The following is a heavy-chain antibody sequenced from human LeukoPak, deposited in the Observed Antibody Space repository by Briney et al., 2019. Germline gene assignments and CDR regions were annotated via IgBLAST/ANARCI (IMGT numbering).Heavy chain of an antibody. Sequence: GGSLRLSCAASGFTFNSYSMNWVRQAPGKGLEWVSSISSSSCYIYYADSVKGRFTISRDNAKNSLSLQMNSLRAEDTAVYYCAREGAGTTDYWGQGTLVTVSS. D-gene: IGHD1-1*01. J-gene: IGHJ4*02. CDR2: ISSSSCYI. V-gene: IGHV3-21*01. CDR1: GFTFNSYS. CDR3: AREGAGTTDY.